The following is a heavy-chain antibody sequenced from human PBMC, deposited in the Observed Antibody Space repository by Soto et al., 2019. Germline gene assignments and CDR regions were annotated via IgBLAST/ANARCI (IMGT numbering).Heavy chain of an antibody. D-gene: IGHD3-16*01. CDR3: AHKGGGDRILDY. CDR2: VYWDDSK. CDR1: GFSLSTSGVG. J-gene: IGHJ4*02. V-gene: IGHV2-5*02. Sequence: QITLKESGPTLVKPTQTLTLTCTFSGFSLSTSGVGVGWIRQPPGKALEWLAIVYWDDSKRYSPSLKSRLTITEDPSKNQVVLTMTNMDPVDTATYYCAHKGGGDRILDYWGQGTLVTVSS.